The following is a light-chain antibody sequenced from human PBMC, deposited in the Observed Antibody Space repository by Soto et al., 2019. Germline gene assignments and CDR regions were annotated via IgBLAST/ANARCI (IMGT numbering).Light chain of an antibody. CDR1: QSVSSDY. CDR3: QQYGSSPLT. Sequence: EIVLTQSPGTLSLSPGERATLSCRASQSVSSDYLAWYQQKPGQAPRLLIYVASTRATGIPDRFSGSGSGTDFTLTISRLEPEDFAVYYCQQYGSSPLTFGGGTKVDNK. V-gene: IGKV3-20*01. CDR2: VAS. J-gene: IGKJ4*01.